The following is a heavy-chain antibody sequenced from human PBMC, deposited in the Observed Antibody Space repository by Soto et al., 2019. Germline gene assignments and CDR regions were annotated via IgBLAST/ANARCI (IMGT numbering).Heavy chain of an antibody. CDR1: GYTFTGYY. D-gene: IGHD2-2*01. CDR3: ARDRGYCSSTSCYRYYYYGMDV. CDR2: INPNSGGT. J-gene: IGHJ6*02. V-gene: IGHV1-2*04. Sequence: ASVKVSCKASGYTFTGYYMHWVRQAPGQGLEWMGWINPNSGGTNYAQKFQGWVTMTRDTSISTAYMELSRLRSDDTAVYYCARDRGYCSSTSCYRYYYYGMDVWGQGTTVTVSS.